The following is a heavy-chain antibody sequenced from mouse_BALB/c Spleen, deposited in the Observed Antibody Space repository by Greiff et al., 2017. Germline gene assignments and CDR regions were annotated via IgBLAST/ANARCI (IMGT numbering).Heavy chain of an antibody. J-gene: IGHJ2*01. V-gene: IGHV14-4*02. CDR3: NARTAPLDY. D-gene: IGHD3-2*01. CDR2: IDPENGDT. CDR1: GFNIKDYY. Sequence: EVQVVESGAELVRSGASVKLSCTASGFNIKDYYMHWVKQRPEQGLEWIGWIDPENGDTEYAPKFQGKATMTADTSSNTAYLQLSSLTSEDTAVYYCNARTAPLDYWGQGTTLTVSS.